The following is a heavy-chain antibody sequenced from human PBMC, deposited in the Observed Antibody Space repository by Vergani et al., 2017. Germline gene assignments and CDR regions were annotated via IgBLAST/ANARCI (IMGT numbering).Heavy chain of an antibody. Sequence: QVTLRESGPALVKPTQTLTLTCTFSGFSLSTSGMCVSWIRQPPGKALEWLARIDWDDDKYYSTSLKTRLTISKDTSKNQLVLTMTNMDPVDTATYYCARIGYYYGSGSYYIVGAFDIWGQGSMVTVSS. CDR3: ARIGYYYGSGSYYIVGAFDI. CDR2: IDWDDDK. V-gene: IGHV2-70*15. CDR1: GFSLSTSGMC. D-gene: IGHD3-10*01. J-gene: IGHJ3*02.